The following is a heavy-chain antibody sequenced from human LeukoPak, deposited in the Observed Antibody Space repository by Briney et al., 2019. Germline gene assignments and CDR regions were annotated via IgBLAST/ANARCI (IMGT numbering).Heavy chain of an antibody. D-gene: IGHD1-26*01. Sequence: GGSLRLSCAASGFTFSSYAMHWVRQAPGKGLEYVAAISSNGDRTYYANSVKGRFTISRDNSKNTLYLQMGSLRAEDMAVYYCARASGSYPIDAFDIWGQGTMVTVSS. CDR1: GFTFSSYA. V-gene: IGHV3-64*01. J-gene: IGHJ3*02. CDR2: ISSNGDRT. CDR3: ARASGSYPIDAFDI.